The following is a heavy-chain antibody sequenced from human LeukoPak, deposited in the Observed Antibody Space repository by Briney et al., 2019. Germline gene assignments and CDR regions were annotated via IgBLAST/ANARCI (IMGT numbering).Heavy chain of an antibody. CDR3: AREGDSGSYYIDY. CDR2: ISSSGSTI. Sequence: VGSLRLSCAASVFTFSDYYMSWSRQSPGTGLKCFSYISSSGSTIYYADSVKGRFTISRDNAKNSLYLQMNSLRAEDTAVYYCAREGDSGSYYIDYWGQGTLVTVSS. V-gene: IGHV3-11*01. CDR1: VFTFSDYY. J-gene: IGHJ4*02. D-gene: IGHD1-26*01.